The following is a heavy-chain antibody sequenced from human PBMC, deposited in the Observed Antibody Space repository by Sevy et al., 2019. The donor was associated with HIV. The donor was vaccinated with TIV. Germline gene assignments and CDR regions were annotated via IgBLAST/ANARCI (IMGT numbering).Heavy chain of an antibody. D-gene: IGHD2-21*02. CDR1: RYNFNAFY. CDR2: INPYSGGT. CDR3: ARDCFYGGDSVTFAGDY. V-gene: IGHV1-2*02. J-gene: IGHJ4*02. Sequence: ASVKVSCKASRYNFNAFYIHWVRQAPGQGLEWMGWINPYSGGTNYAQKFQGRVTMTTDTSISVAYMELSRLTSDDTAVYYCARDCFYGGDSVTFAGDYWGQGTLVTVSS.